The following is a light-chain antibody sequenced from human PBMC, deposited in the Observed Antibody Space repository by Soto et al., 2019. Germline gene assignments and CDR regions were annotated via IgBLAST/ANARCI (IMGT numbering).Light chain of an antibody. J-gene: IGLJ1*01. CDR2: DVS. Sequence: QSVLTQPRSVSGSPGQSVTISCTGTNSDVGAYNYVSWYQQHPGKAPKLMIYDVSKRPSGVPDRFSGSKSDNTASLTISGLQADDEADYYCCSYAGRYIYVFGTGTKVTVL. CDR3: CSYAGRYIYV. CDR1: NSDVGAYNY. V-gene: IGLV2-11*01.